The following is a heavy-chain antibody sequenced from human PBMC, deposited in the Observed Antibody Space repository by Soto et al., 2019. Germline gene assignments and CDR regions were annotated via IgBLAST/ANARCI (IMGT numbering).Heavy chain of an antibody. D-gene: IGHD2-15*01. CDR3: ARGGVVATMGMDV. Sequence: SETLSLTCAVYGGSFSGYYWSWIRQPPGKGLEWIGEINHSGSTNYNPSLKSRVTISVDTSKNQFSLKLSSVTAADTAVYHCARGGVVATMGMDVWGQGTTVTVSS. V-gene: IGHV4-34*01. J-gene: IGHJ6*02. CDR1: GGSFSGYY. CDR2: INHSGST.